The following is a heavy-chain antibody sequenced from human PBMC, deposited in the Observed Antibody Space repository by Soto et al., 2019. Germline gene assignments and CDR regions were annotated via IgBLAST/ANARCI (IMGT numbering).Heavy chain of an antibody. J-gene: IGHJ6*02. CDR3: AKELLWFGTGTYDYYYGMDV. D-gene: IGHD3-10*01. Sequence: GGSLRLSCAASGFTFSSYAMSWVRQAPGKGLEWVSAISGSGGSTYYADSVRGRFTISRDNSKNTLYLQMNSLRAEDTAVYYCAKELLWFGTGTYDYYYGMDVWGQGTTVTVSS. V-gene: IGHV3-23*01. CDR1: GFTFSSYA. CDR2: ISGSGGST.